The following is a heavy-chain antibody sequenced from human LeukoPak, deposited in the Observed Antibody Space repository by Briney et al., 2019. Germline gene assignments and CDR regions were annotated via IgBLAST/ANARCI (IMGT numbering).Heavy chain of an antibody. Sequence: AGGSLRLSRAASGFTFSSYWMSWVRQAPGKGLEWVANIKQDGSEKYYVDSVKGRFTISRDNAKNSLYLQMNSLRAEDTAVYYCARDKRRDGYNFSNYWGQETLVTVSS. D-gene: IGHD5-24*01. J-gene: IGHJ4*02. CDR1: GFTFSSYW. V-gene: IGHV3-7*01. CDR2: IKQDGSEK. CDR3: ARDKRRDGYNFSNY.